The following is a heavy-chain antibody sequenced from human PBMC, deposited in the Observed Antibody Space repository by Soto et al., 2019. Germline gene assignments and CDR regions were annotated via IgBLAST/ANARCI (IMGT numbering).Heavy chain of an antibody. CDR1: GFTFDDYA. CDR3: AKDRSGYRYGHGYDAFDI. J-gene: IGHJ3*02. CDR2: ISWNSGSI. D-gene: IGHD5-18*01. V-gene: IGHV3-9*01. Sequence: PGGSVRLSCAASGFTFDDYAMHWVRQAPGKGLEWVSGISWNSGSIGYADSVKGRFTISRDNAKNYLYMQMNSPRAEDKALYYCAKDRSGYRYGHGYDAFDIWGQGTMVTVSS.